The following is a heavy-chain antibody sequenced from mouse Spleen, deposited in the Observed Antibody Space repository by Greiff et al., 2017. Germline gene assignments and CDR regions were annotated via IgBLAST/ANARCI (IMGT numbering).Heavy chain of an antibody. CDR1: GFTFSSFG. Sequence: EVQLVESGGGLVQPGGSRKLSCAASGFTFSSFGMHWVRQAPEKGLEWVAYISSGSSTIYYADTVKGRFTISRDNPKNTLFLQMTSLRSEDKAMYYCARSFYYYGSSSIDYAMDYWGQGPSVTISS. D-gene: IGHD1-1*01. V-gene: IGHV5-17*02. CDR3: ARSFYYYGSSSIDYAMDY. CDR2: ISSGSSTI. J-gene: IGHJ4*01.